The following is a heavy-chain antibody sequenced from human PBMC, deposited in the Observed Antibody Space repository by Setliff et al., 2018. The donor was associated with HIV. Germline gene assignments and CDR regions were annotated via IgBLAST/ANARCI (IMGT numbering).Heavy chain of an antibody. CDR1: GGPISSYY. V-gene: IGHV4-59*01. CDR3: ARHGYDPLYYYYYMDV. Sequence: PSETLSLTCTVSGGPISSYYWSWIRQPPGKGLEWIGYIYYSGSTNYNPSLKSRVTISVDTSKNQFSLKLSSVTAADTAVYYCARHGYDPLYYYYYMDVWGKGTTVTVSS. D-gene: IGHD5-12*01. CDR2: IYYSGST. J-gene: IGHJ6*03.